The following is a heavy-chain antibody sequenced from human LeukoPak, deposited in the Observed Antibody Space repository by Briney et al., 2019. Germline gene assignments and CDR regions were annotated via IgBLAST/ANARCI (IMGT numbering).Heavy chain of an antibody. D-gene: IGHD6-19*01. Sequence: SETLSLTCTVSGGSITGYYWSWIRQPAGKGLEWIGRIYTSGSTNYNPSLKSRVTMSVDTSKNQFSLKLSSVTAADTAVYYCARDSREQWPLDYWGQGTLVTVSS. J-gene: IGHJ4*02. V-gene: IGHV4-4*07. CDR2: IYTSGST. CDR3: ARDSREQWPLDY. CDR1: GGSITGYY.